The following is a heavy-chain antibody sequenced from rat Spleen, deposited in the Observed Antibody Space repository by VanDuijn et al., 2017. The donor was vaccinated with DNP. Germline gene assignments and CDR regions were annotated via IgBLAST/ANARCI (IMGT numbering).Heavy chain of an antibody. CDR2: IDPDGGNT. J-gene: IGHJ4*01. CDR1: GFTFSAYY. Sequence: EVQLVESGGGLVQPGRSLKLSCAASGFTFSAYYMAWVRQAPAKGLEWVAYIDPDGGNTYYPDSVKGRFTISRDNAENTMYLQMSSLRSEDTATYYCAKDRWFYAMDAWGQGTSVTVSS. CDR3: AKDRWFYAMDA. V-gene: IGHV5-27*01. D-gene: IGHD1-1*01.